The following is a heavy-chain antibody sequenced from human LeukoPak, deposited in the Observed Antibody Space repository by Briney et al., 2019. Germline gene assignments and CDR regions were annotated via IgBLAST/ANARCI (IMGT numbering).Heavy chain of an antibody. CDR3: FIRGEDAFDI. J-gene: IGHJ3*02. CDR1: GFTFSSYA. Sequence: PGRSLRLSCAASGFTFSSYAMHWVRQAPGKGLEWVAVISYDGSNKYYVDSVKGRFTISRDNSKNTLYLQMNSLRAEDTAVYYSFIRGEDAFDIWGQGTMVTVSS. CDR2: ISYDGSNK. D-gene: IGHD3-16*01. V-gene: IGHV3-30-3*01.